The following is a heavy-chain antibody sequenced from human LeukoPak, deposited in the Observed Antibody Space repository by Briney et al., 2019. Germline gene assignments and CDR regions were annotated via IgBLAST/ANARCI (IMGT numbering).Heavy chain of an antibody. CDR1: GFTFSDYY. D-gene: IGHD1-14*01. Sequence: GGSLRLSCAASGFTFSDYYMSWIRQAPGKGLEWVSYISNTGSTTYYADPVKGRFTISRDNAKNSLYLQMNSLRAEDTAVYYCARARKGYYFDYWGQGTLVTVSS. CDR3: ARARKGYYFDY. V-gene: IGHV3-11*04. CDR2: ISNTGSTT. J-gene: IGHJ4*02.